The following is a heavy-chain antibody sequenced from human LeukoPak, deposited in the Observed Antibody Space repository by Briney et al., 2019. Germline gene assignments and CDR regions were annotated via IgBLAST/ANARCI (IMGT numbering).Heavy chain of an antibody. Sequence: GGSLRLSCAASGFTFDDYAMHWVRQAPGKGLEWVSGISWNSGSIGYADSVKGRFTISRDNAKNSLYQQMNSLRAEDTALYYRAKAPPDFWSGFDPWGQGTLVTVSS. CDR1: GFTFDDYA. CDR2: ISWNSGSI. J-gene: IGHJ5*02. V-gene: IGHV3-9*01. D-gene: IGHD3-3*01. CDR3: AKAPPDFWSGFDP.